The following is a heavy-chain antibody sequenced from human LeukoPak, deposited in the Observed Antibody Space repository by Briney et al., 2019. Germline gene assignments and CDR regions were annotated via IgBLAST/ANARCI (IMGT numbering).Heavy chain of an antibody. D-gene: IGHD3-10*01. Sequence: SGGSLRLSCAASGFTFSNYWVHWVRQAPGKGLVWVSRINRDGSTTKYADSVKGRFTVSRDNAKNTLNLQMNSLRAEDTAVYYCARDKKSGESSEIDYWGQGILVTVSS. V-gene: IGHV3-74*03. CDR2: INRDGSTT. CDR3: ARDKKSGESSEIDY. J-gene: IGHJ4*02. CDR1: GFTFSNYW.